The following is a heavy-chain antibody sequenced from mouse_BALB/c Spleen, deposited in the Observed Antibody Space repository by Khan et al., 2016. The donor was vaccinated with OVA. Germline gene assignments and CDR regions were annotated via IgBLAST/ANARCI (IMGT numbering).Heavy chain of an antibody. CDR2: INPSNSYT. Sequence: QVQLKQSGAELARPGASVKMSCKASGYTFTSYTIHWIKLRPGQGLEWIGFINPSNSYTNYNQKFKDKATLTADKSSTTVYMQLSSLTSDDSAVYNWVREGADHRNDGWFAYWGQGTLVTVSA. J-gene: IGHJ3*01. CDR1: GYTFTSYT. V-gene: IGHV1-4*01. D-gene: IGHD2-14*01. CDR3: VREGADHRNDGWFAY.